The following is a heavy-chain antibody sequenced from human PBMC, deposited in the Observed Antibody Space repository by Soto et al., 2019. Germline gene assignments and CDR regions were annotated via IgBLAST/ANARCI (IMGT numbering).Heavy chain of an antibody. D-gene: IGHD7-27*01. CDR3: ASLTGDGIY. J-gene: IGHJ4*02. CDR2: MYHSGTT. V-gene: IGHV4-59*08. Sequence: QVQLQESGTGLVKPSETLSLTCTVSGGSISRYYWCWIRQPPGKGLEWLAYMYHSGTTNYNPSLKSRVTISLDTSKNQVSLELRSVTAADTAVYYCASLTGDGIYWGQGTLVTVSS. CDR1: GGSISRYY.